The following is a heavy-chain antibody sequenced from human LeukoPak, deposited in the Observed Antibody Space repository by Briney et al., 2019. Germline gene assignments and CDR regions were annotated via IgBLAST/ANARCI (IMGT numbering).Heavy chain of an antibody. D-gene: IGHD1-26*01. CDR3: ARDRGEPPFSGSYQGHAFDI. CDR1: GGFISSYY. CDR2: NYYSGST. V-gene: IGHV4-30-4*08. J-gene: IGHJ3*02. Sequence: PSETLSLTCTVSGGFISSYYWSWIRQPPGKGLEWIGYNYYSGSTYYNPSLKSRVTISVDTSKNQFSLKLSSATAADTAVYYCARDRGEPPFSGSYQGHAFDIWGQGTMVTVSS.